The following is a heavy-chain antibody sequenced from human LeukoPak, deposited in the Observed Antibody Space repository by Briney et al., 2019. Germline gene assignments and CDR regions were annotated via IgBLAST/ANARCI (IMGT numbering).Heavy chain of an antibody. V-gene: IGHV4-34*01. J-gene: IGHJ4*02. Sequence: KSSETLSLTCAVYGGSFSGYYWSWIRQPPGKGLEWIGEINHSGSTNYNPSLKSRVTISVDTSKNQFSLKLSSVTAADTAVYYCARGRYYDSSGYPYYFDYWGQGTLVTVSS. CDR2: INHSGST. CDR1: GGSFSGYY. D-gene: IGHD3-22*01. CDR3: ARGRYYDSSGYPYYFDY.